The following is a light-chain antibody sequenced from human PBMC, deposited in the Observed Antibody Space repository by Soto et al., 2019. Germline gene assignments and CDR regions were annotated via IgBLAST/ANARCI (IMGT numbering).Light chain of an antibody. CDR1: QSIDSKD. CDR2: AAS. CDR3: QQYGYSSWT. Sequence: EIVLPQSPGTLSLSPGERATLSCRASQSIDSKDLAWYQQRPGQAPRILIFAASSRATGVPDRFSGSGSGTDFTLTISRLEPGDFAVYYCQQYGYSSWTFGQGTKVEIK. J-gene: IGKJ1*01. V-gene: IGKV3-20*01.